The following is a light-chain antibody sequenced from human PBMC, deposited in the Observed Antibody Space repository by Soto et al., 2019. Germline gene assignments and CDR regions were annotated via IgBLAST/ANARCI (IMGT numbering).Light chain of an antibody. Sequence: EIVLTQSPGTLSLSPGKRATLSCRASQSFSSNYFAWYQQKPGQAPRLLIYGASGRATGIPDRFSGSGSGTDFTLTISRLEPEDFAVYYCQPYASSPRTFGQGTKVEIK. J-gene: IGKJ1*01. V-gene: IGKV3-20*01. CDR3: QPYASSPRT. CDR1: QSFSSNY. CDR2: GAS.